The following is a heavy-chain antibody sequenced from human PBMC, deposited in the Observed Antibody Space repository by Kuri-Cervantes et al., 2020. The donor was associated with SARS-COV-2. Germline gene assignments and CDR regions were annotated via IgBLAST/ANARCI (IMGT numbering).Heavy chain of an antibody. CDR2: IYYSGST. V-gene: IGHV4-59*12. J-gene: IGHJ6*03. CDR3: ARRREITGGIYYYYYYMDV. CDR1: GGPISSYY. D-gene: IGHD7-27*01. Sequence: ESLKISCPVSGGPISSYYWSWIRQPPGKGLEWIGYIYYSGSTNYNPSLKSRVTISVDTSKNQFSLKLSSVTAADTAVYYCARRREITGGIYYYYYYMDVWGKGATVTVSS.